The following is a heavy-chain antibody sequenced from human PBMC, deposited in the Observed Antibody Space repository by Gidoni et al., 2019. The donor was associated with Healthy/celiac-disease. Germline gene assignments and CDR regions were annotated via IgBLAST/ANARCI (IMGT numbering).Heavy chain of an antibody. CDR2: ISSSSSYI. Sequence: EVQLVESGGGLVKPGGSLRLSCAASGFTFSSYSMNWVRQAPGKGLEWVSSISSSSSYIYYADSVKGRFTISRDNAKNSLYLQMNSLRAEDTAVYYCARDKQQLARGGSDWGQGTLVTVSS. CDR3: ARDKQQLARGGSD. V-gene: IGHV3-21*01. CDR1: GFTFSSYS. D-gene: IGHD6-13*01. J-gene: IGHJ4*02.